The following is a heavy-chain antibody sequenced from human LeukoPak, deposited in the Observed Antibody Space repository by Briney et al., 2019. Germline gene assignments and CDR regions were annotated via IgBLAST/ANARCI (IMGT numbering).Heavy chain of an antibody. CDR1: GFAFSSFA. CDR2: IWYDGSNK. CDR3: AKDQRGSYFYYFDY. J-gene: IGHJ4*02. V-gene: IGHV3-30*02. Sequence: GGSLRLSCAASGFAFSSFAMHWVRQAPGKGLEWVAIIWYDGSNKYYADSVKGRFTISRDNSKNTVSLQMNSPRAEDTAIYYCAKDQRGSYFYYFDYWGQGILVTVSS. D-gene: IGHD1-26*01.